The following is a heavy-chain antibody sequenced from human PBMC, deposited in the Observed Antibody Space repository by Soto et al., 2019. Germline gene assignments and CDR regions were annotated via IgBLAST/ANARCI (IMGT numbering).Heavy chain of an antibody. CDR3: ARVRGGGVIVHYYYMDV. V-gene: IGHV3-23*01. Sequence: GGSLRLSCAASGFTFSSYAMSWVRQAPGKGLEWVSAISGSGGSTYYADSVKGRFTISRDNSKNTLYLQMNSLRAEDTAVYYCARVRGGGVIVHYYYMDVWGKGTTVTVSS. CDR1: GFTFSSYA. D-gene: IGHD3-16*02. CDR2: ISGSGGST. J-gene: IGHJ6*03.